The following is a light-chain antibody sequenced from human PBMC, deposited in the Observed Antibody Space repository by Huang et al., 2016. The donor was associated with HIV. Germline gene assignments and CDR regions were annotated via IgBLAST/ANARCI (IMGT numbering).Light chain of an antibody. CDR2: GAS. J-gene: IGKJ1*01. V-gene: IGKV3-15*01. CDR3: QQYNNWLT. CDR1: QSVSSN. Sequence: DIVMTQSPATLSVSPGERASQSVSSNLAWYQHKPGEAPRLLIDGASTRATGIPARFSGSGSGTEFTLTITSLQSEDFAFYYCQQYNNWLTFGQGTKVEIK.